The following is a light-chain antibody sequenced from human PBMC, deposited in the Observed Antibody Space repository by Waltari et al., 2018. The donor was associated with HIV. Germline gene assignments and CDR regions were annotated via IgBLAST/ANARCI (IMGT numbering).Light chain of an antibody. J-gene: IGLJ2*01. Sequence: QSELSQPPSASGTPGQRVAISCSGSSSNIGRNTVNWYQQLPGTAPKLLIYRNNQRPSGVPDRFSGVKSSTSASLAITGLQSEDEADYYCALWDDSLNGVLFGGGTKLTVL. CDR3: ALWDDSLNGVL. CDR2: RNN. CDR1: SSNIGRNT. V-gene: IGLV1-44*01.